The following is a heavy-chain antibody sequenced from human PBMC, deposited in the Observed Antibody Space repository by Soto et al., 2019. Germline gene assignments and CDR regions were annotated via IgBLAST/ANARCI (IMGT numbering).Heavy chain of an antibody. V-gene: IGHV3-15*01. Sequence: GGSLRLSCAASGFTFSNAWMSWVRQAPGKGLEWVGRIKSKTDGGTTDYAAPVKGRFTISRDDSKNTLYLQMNSLNTEDKAVYYCTTGRSSGPYYYYYGMDVWGQGTT. CDR1: GFTFSNAW. J-gene: IGHJ6*02. D-gene: IGHD6-19*01. CDR3: TTGRSSGPYYYYYGMDV. CDR2: IKSKTDGGTT.